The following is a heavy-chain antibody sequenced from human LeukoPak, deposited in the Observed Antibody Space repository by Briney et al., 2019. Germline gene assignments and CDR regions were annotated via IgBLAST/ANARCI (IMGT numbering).Heavy chain of an antibody. CDR3: AKDASSGWSYYFDY. Sequence: QPGRSLRLSCAASGFTFDDYAIHWVRQAPGKGLEWVSGISWNSGSIGYADSVKGRFTISRDNAKSSPYLQMNSLRTEDTALYYCAKDASSGWSYYFDYWGQGTLVTVSS. J-gene: IGHJ4*02. D-gene: IGHD6-19*01. V-gene: IGHV3-9*01. CDR1: GFTFDDYA. CDR2: ISWNSGSI.